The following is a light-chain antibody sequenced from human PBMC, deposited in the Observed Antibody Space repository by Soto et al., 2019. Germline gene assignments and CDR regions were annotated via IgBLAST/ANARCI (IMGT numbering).Light chain of an antibody. CDR1: QSISNW. CDR3: QQYNSYSRT. V-gene: IGKV1-5*01. Sequence: DIQTTQSPSTPSASVGDRVTITCRASQSISNWLAWYQQKPGKAPKLLIYDASSLESGVPSRFSGSGSGTEFTLTISSLQPDDFATYYCQQYNSYSRTFGQGTKV. J-gene: IGKJ1*01. CDR2: DAS.